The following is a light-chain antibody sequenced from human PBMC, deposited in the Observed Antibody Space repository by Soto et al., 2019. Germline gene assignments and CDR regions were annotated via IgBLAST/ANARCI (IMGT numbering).Light chain of an antibody. CDR2: EVT. CDR1: NNDIGGHNH. J-gene: IGLJ3*02. CDR3: CSYAGIITWV. Sequence: QSALTQPASVSGSPGQLITISCTGTNNDIGGHNHVSWYQQHPGNSPKLIIYEVTGRPSGVSDRFSASKSGTTASLTISGLQAEDEADYYCCSYAGIITWVCGGGTKLTVL. V-gene: IGLV2-23*02.